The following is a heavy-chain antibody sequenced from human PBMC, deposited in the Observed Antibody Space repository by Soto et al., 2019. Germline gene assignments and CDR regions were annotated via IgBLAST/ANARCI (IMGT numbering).Heavy chain of an antibody. CDR1: GYTFKNYG. V-gene: IGHV1-18*01. Sequence: GASVKVSCKASGYTFKNYGIKWVRQAPGQGLEWVGWITTYNGNRYSAQKFQGRVTMTTDASTSTAYMELRSLRFDDTGVFYCARADYCSGGSCYPGTTDYWGQGTLVTVSS. CDR2: ITTYNGNR. CDR3: ARADYCSGGSCYPGTTDY. D-gene: IGHD2-15*01. J-gene: IGHJ4*02.